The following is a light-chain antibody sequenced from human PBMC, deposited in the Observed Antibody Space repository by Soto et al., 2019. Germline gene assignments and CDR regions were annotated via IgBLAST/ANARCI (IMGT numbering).Light chain of an antibody. Sequence: QSALTQPASVSGSPGQSITISCTGTSSDVGSYDLVSWYQHHSGKAPKIIIYEVNKRPSGISDRCSGSKSGNTASLTISGLQADEEADYFCCSFVRTNGLLFCGGTKLTVL. V-gene: IGLV2-23*02. J-gene: IGLJ2*01. CDR3: CSFVRTNGLL. CDR1: SSDVGSYDL. CDR2: EVN.